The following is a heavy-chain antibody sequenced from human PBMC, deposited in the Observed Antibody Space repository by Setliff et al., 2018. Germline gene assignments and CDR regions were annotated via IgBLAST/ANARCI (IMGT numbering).Heavy chain of an antibody. Sequence: KTSETLSLTCTVSGGSISSGSYYWSWIRHPAGKGLGWIGRVYTNGGSDYNPFLKSRVSISLDTSKNQFSLKLISVTAADTAVYYCARANKKLDYYYYYYMDVWGKGTTVTVSS. D-gene: IGHD1-1*01. CDR3: ARANKKLDYYYYYYMDV. CDR2: VYTNGGS. J-gene: IGHJ6*03. CDR1: GGSISSGSYY. V-gene: IGHV4-61*02.